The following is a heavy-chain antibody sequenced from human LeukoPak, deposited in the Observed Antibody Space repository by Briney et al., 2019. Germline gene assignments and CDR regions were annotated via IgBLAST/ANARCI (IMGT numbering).Heavy chain of an antibody. J-gene: IGHJ4*02. CDR2: IYHSGST. V-gene: IGHV4-4*02. Sequence: PSGTLSLTCAVSGDSISRSNWWSWVRQPPGKGLEWIGEIYHSGSTNYNPSLKSRVTISIDTSKNQFSLKLSSVTAADTAIYYCARPFLRFSSGWHFDYWGQGILVTVSS. CDR1: GDSISRSNW. CDR3: ARPFLRFSSGWHFDY. D-gene: IGHD6-19*01.